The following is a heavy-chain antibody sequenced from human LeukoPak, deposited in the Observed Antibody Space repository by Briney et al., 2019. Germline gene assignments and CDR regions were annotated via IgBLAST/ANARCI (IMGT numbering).Heavy chain of an antibody. J-gene: IGHJ4*02. CDR2: ISSSGSTI. D-gene: IGHD6-6*01. V-gene: IGHV3-48*03. Sequence: GGSLRLSCAASGFTFSSYEMNWVRQAPGKGLEWVSYISSSGSTIYYADSVKGRFTISRDNAKNSLYLQMNSLRAEDTAVYYCARDPFFLSSSSSGMDYWGQGTLVTVSS. CDR3: ARDPFFLSSSSSGMDY. CDR1: GFTFSSYE.